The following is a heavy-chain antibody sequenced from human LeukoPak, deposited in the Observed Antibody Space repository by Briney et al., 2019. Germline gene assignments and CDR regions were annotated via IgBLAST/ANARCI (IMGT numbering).Heavy chain of an antibody. CDR2: IYYSGST. Sequence: PSETLSLTCTVSGGSISSSSYYWGWIRQPPGKGLEWIGSIYYSGSTYYNPSLKSRVTISVDTSKNQFSLKLSSVTAADTAVYYCARPLRLRYFDWLFRSGYFDLWGRGTLVTVSS. D-gene: IGHD3-9*01. CDR3: ARPLRLRYFDWLFRSGYFDL. J-gene: IGHJ2*01. V-gene: IGHV4-39*07. CDR1: GGSISSSSYY.